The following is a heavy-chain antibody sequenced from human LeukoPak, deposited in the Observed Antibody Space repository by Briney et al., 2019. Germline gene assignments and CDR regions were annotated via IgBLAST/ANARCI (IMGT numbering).Heavy chain of an antibody. J-gene: IGHJ4*02. CDR1: GYTFVSYG. V-gene: IGHV1-18*01. CDR2: INTYNGNA. CDR3: ARRKIVYPDC. D-gene: IGHD2/OR15-2a*01. Sequence: GASVKVSCKASGYTFVSYGISWVRQAPGQGLEWMGWINTYNGNANCAQKLQGRVTMTTDTSTSTAYMELRSLRSDDTAVYYCARRKIVYPDCWGQGTLVTVSS.